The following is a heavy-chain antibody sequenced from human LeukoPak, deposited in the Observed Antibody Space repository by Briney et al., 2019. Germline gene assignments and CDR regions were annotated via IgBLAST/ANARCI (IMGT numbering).Heavy chain of an antibody. Sequence: ASVKVSCKASGYTFTSYGISWVRQAPGQGLEWMGWISAYNGNTNYAQKLQGRVTMTTDTSTSTAYTELRSLRSDDTAVYYCARDFGRAARTTDAFDIWGQGTMVTVSS. CDR2: ISAYNGNT. D-gene: IGHD6-6*01. V-gene: IGHV1-18*01. J-gene: IGHJ3*02. CDR1: GYTFTSYG. CDR3: ARDFGRAARTTDAFDI.